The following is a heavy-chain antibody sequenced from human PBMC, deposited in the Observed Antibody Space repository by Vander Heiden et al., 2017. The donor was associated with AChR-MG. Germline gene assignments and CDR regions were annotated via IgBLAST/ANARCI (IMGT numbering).Heavy chain of an antibody. D-gene: IGHD3-3*01. V-gene: IGHV4-59*01. Sequence: QVQLQESGPGLVKPSEPLSLTCTVSGGPTSSYYWSWIRQPPGKGLEWIGYIYYSGSTNYTPSLKSRVTISVDTSKNQFSLKLSSVTAADTAVYYCARVIGFLEWLDPFPGYGMDVWGQGTTVTVSS. CDR1: GGPTSSYY. J-gene: IGHJ6*02. CDR3: ARVIGFLEWLDPFPGYGMDV. CDR2: IYYSGST.